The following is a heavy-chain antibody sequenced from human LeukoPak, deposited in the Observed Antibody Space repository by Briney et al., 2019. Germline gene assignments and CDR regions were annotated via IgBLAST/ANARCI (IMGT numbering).Heavy chain of an antibody. J-gene: IGHJ4*02. CDR1: GYTFTGYY. CDR2: INPNSGGT. CDR3: ARESSSSWSKDY. D-gene: IGHD6-13*01. V-gene: IGHV1-2*02. Sequence: ASVTVSCKASGYTFTGYYMHWVRQAPGQGLEWMGWINPNSGGTNYAQKFQGRVTMTRDTSISTAYMELSRLRSDDTAAYYCARESSSSWSKDYWGQGALVTVSS.